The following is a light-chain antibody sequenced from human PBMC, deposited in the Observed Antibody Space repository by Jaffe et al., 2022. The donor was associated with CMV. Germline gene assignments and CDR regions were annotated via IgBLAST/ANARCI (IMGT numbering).Light chain of an antibody. CDR1: QDVGRF. J-gene: IGKJ1*01. Sequence: AIRMTQSPASPSASTGDTVTITCRASQDVGRFIAWYQLKPGKAPKLLIYAASTLQSGVPSRFSGSGSGTDFSLTISRLQSEDFATYYCQQYHAYPRTFGQGTKVQMK. V-gene: IGKV1-8*01. CDR2: AAS. CDR3: QQYHAYPRT.